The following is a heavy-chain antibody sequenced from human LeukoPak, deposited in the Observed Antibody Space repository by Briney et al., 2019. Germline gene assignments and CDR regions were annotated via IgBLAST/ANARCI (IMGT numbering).Heavy chain of an antibody. V-gene: IGHV1-2*02. CDR1: GYAFTGYY. J-gene: IGHJ3*01. D-gene: IGHD3-16*01. Sequence: ASVKVSCKASGYAFTGYYMHWVRQAPGQGLEWMGWINPNSGGTNYAQKFRGRVTMTRDTSISTAYMEVNSLTSDDTAVYYCARDKRFDLPYRGNAFDVWGQGTMVTVSS. CDR2: INPNSGGT. CDR3: ARDKRFDLPYRGNAFDV.